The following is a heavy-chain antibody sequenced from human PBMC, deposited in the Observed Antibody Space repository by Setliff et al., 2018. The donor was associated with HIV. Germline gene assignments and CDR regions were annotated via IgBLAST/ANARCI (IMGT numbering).Heavy chain of an antibody. CDR1: GYSFATYW. J-gene: IGHJ3*01. CDR3: ARPVHHAFDL. CDR2: IYPGDSDT. D-gene: IGHD6-6*01. V-gene: IGHV5-51*01. Sequence: GESLKISCKGSGYSFATYWIGWARQMPGKGLEWMGIIYPGDSDTRYSPSFQGQVTISADKSINTAFLQWSSLKASDTAMYYCARPVHHAFDLWGQGTMVTVSS.